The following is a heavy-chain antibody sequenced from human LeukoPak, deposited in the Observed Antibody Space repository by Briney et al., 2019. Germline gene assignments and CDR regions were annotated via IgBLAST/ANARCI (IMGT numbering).Heavy chain of an antibody. CDR3: ARGDCSVSGCHGGNWFDP. CDR2: INPNSGAT. Sequence: ASVKVSCKTSGYTFTGYYIHCVRQAPGQGLEWMGWINPNSGATNYAQSFQGRVTMTRDTSTSTAHMELSRLRSDDTAVYYCARGDCSVSGCHGGNWFDPWGQGTLVTVSS. V-gene: IGHV1-2*02. J-gene: IGHJ5*02. CDR1: GYTFTGYY. D-gene: IGHD2-15*01.